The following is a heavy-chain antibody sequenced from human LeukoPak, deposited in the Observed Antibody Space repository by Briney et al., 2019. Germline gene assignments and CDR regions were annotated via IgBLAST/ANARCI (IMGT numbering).Heavy chain of an antibody. Sequence: ASVKVSCKASGYTFTGYYMHWVRQAPGQGLEWMGWINPNSGGTNYAQKFQGGVTVTRDTSISTAYMELSRLRSDDTAVYYCARVVSSSWEWRLDPWGQGTLVTVSS. CDR1: GYTFTGYY. D-gene: IGHD6-13*01. CDR3: ARVVSSSWEWRLDP. CDR2: INPNSGGT. J-gene: IGHJ5*02. V-gene: IGHV1-2*02.